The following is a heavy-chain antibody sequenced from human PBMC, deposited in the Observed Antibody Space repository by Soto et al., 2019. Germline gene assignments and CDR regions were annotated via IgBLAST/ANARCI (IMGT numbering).Heavy chain of an antibody. Sequence: GGSLRLSCAASGFTFSSYGMHWVRQAPGKGLEWVAVISYDGSNKYYADSVKGRFTISRDNSKNTLYLQMNSLRAEDTAVYYCAKDLRAGVVGATKRTNTGCDYWGQGTLVTVSS. CDR3: AKDLRAGVVGATKRTNTGCDY. V-gene: IGHV3-30*18. J-gene: IGHJ4*02. CDR2: ISYDGSNK. CDR1: GFTFSSYG. D-gene: IGHD1-26*01.